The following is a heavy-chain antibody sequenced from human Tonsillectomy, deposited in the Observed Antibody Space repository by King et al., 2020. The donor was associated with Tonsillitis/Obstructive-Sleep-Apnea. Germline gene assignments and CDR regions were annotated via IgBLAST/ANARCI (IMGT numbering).Heavy chain of an antibody. Sequence: QLVQSGGGVVQPGRSLRLSCAASRFTFSSYAMHWVRQVPGKGLEWGAVISYDGGNKYYADSVKGRLTLSRDNSKNTLYLQMNSLRAEDTAVYYCAREDGYCSGGSCYSKAFDIWGQGTMVTVSS. CDR3: AREDGYCSGGSCYSKAFDI. V-gene: IGHV3-30*01. J-gene: IGHJ3*02. D-gene: IGHD2-15*01. CDR1: RFTFSSYA. CDR2: ISYDGGNK.